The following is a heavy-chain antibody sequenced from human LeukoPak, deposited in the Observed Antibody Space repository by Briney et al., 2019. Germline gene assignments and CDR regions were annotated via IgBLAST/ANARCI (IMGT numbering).Heavy chain of an antibody. Sequence: PGGSLRLSCAASGFTFSSYAMSWVRQAPGKGLEWVSAISGSGGSTYYADSVKGRFTISRDNSKNTLYLQMNSLRAEDTAVYYGAQASIAATGIFDYWGQGTPVTVSS. CDR3: AQASIAATGIFDY. D-gene: IGHD6-13*01. J-gene: IGHJ4*02. CDR1: GFTFSSYA. CDR2: ISGSGGST. V-gene: IGHV3-23*01.